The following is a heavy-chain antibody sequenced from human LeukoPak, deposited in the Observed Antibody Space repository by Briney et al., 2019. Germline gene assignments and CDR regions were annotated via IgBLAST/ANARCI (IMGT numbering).Heavy chain of an antibody. CDR2: IYYSGST. CDR1: GGSISSSSYY. V-gene: IGHV4-39*01. D-gene: IGHD1-26*01. J-gene: IGHJ4*02. CDR3: ARHAPFIVGATYYFDY. Sequence: PSETLSLTCTVSGGSISSSSYYWGWIRQPPGKGLEWIGSIYYSGSTYYNPSLKSRVTISVDTSKNQFSLKLSSVTAADTAVYYCARHAPFIVGATYYFDYWGQGTLVTVSS.